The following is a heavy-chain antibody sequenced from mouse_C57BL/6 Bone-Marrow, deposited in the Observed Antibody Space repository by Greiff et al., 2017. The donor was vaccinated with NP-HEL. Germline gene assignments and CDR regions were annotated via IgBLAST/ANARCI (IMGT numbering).Heavy chain of an antibody. CDR2: IYPGDGDT. J-gene: IGHJ2*01. V-gene: IGHV1-82*01. Sequence: VQLQQPGPELVKPGASVKISCKASGYAFSSSWMNWVKQRPGKGLEWIGRIYPGDGDTNYNGKFKGKATLTADKSSSTAYMQLSSLTSEDSAVYFCARNYGDYWGQGTTLTVSS. CDR1: GYAFSSSW. CDR3: ARNYGDY. D-gene: IGHD1-1*01.